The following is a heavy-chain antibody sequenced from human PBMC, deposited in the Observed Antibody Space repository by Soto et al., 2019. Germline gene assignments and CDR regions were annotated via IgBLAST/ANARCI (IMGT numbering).Heavy chain of an antibody. Sequence: QVQLVQSGAEVKKPGASVKVSCKASGYTFTGYYMHWVRQAPGQGLEWMGWINPNCGGTNYAQKFQGRVTMTRDTSISTAYMELSRLRSDDTAVYYCAREGGTTEPPGMDVWGQGTTVTVSS. J-gene: IGHJ6*02. CDR1: GYTFTGYY. CDR3: AREGGTTEPPGMDV. D-gene: IGHD1-1*01. V-gene: IGHV1-2*02. CDR2: INPNCGGT.